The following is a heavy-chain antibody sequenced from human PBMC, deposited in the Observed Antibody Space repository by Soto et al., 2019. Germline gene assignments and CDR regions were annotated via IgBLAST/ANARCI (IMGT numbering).Heavy chain of an antibody. CDR1: GSTVTNYF. V-gene: IGHV1-46*01. CDR2: INPSSTST. CDR3: ARAGMWYGHGV. Sequence: QVQLMQSGAEVKKPGASVKLSCKASGSTVTNYFMHWVRQAPGQGLEWMGTINPSSTSTSYARNFQDRVTMTSDTSTSTVFMELNSLRSEDTAVYYCARAGMWYGHGVWGQGALLTVSS. J-gene: IGHJ4*02. D-gene: IGHD2-15*01.